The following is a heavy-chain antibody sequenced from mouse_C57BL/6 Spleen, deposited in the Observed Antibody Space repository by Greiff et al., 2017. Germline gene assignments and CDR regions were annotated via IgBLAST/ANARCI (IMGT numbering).Heavy chain of an antibody. J-gene: IGHJ4*01. V-gene: IGHV5-16*01. CDR2: INYDGSST. Sequence: DVKLVESEGGLVQPGSSMKLSCTASGFTFSDYYMAWVRQVPEKGLEWVANINYDGSSTYYLDSLKSRFIISRDNAKNILYLQMSSLKSEDTATYYCARDVYYYGSSWAMDYWGQGTSVTVSS. CDR3: ARDVYYYGSSWAMDY. D-gene: IGHD1-1*01. CDR1: GFTFSDYY.